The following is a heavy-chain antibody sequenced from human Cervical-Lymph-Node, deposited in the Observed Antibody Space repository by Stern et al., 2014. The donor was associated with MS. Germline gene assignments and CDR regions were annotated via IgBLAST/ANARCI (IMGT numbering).Heavy chain of an antibody. CDR3: ATGILGATPLFAH. D-gene: IGHD1-26*01. J-gene: IGHJ4*02. CDR2: IVVGSGNT. V-gene: IGHV1-58*01. CDR1: GFTFNNSA. Sequence: VQLVQSGPEVRKPGTSVKGSCTASGFTFNNSAVQWVRQARGQRLEWIGWIVVGSGNTIYAQQFQERVTISRDMSTNTAYMALSSLRSEDTAVYYCATGILGATPLFAHWGQGSLVTVSS.